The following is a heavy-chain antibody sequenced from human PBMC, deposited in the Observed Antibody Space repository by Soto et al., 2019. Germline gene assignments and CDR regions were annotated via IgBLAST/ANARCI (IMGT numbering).Heavy chain of an antibody. D-gene: IGHD2-15*01. CDR2: ISGSGGST. Sequence: LSLSCAASGFTFSSYAMSWVRQAPGKGLEWVSAISGSGGSTYYADSVKGRFTISRDNSKNTLYLQMNSLRAEDTAVYYCAKELKGPYCSGGSCYPGYWGQGTLVTV. J-gene: IGHJ4*02. CDR1: GFTFSSYA. V-gene: IGHV3-23*01. CDR3: AKELKGPYCSGGSCYPGY.